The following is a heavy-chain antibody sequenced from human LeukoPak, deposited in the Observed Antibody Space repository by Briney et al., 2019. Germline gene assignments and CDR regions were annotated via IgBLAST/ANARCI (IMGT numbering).Heavy chain of an antibody. D-gene: IGHD5-24*01. V-gene: IGHV3-30-3*01. J-gene: IGHJ4*02. Sequence: SCKASGGTFSSYAMHWVRQAPGKGLEWVAVISYDGSNKYYADSVKGRFTISRDNSKITLYLQMNSLRAEDTAVYYCARDARDGSTPFDYWGQGTLVTASS. CDR3: ARDARDGSTPFDY. CDR2: ISYDGSNK. CDR1: GGTFSSYA.